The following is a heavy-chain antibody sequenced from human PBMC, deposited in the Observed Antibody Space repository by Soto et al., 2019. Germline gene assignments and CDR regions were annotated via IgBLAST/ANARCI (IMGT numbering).Heavy chain of an antibody. Sequence: QVQLVQSGAEVKKSGASVKVSCKASGYSLSSYGISWVRQRPGQGLEWMGWISGHNGYTNYAQKFQGRVTWTTDTSTSTVYMELRSLRSADTAVYFCAREKRSHYFDYWGQGTLVTVSS. CDR1: GYSLSSYG. V-gene: IGHV1-18*01. D-gene: IGHD4-17*01. J-gene: IGHJ4*02. CDR2: ISGHNGYT. CDR3: AREKRSHYFDY.